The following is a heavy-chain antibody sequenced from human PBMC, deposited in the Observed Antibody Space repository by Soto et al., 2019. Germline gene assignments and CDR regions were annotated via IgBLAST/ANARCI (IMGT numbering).Heavy chain of an antibody. CDR3: ARDTEYSSGWTGEYCPH. CDR1: GFTFSSYS. V-gene: IGHV3-21*01. J-gene: IGHJ1*01. D-gene: IGHD6-19*01. CDR2: ISSSSSYI. Sequence: EVQLVESGGGLVKPGGSLRLSCAASGFTFSSYSMNWVRQAPGKGLEWVSSISSSSSYIYYADSVKGRFTISRDNAKNSLFLQRNSLRADDTAVYYCARDTEYSSGWTGEYCPHWGQGTLVTVSS.